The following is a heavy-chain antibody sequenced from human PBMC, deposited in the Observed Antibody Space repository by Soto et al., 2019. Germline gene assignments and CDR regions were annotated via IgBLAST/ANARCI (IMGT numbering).Heavy chain of an antibody. CDR2: ILKDGSDQ. Sequence: QVQLAESGGGVVQPGRSLRLSCAATGFTFSNYGMHWVRQAPGKGLEWVAVILKDGSDQKYADSMKGRFTISRDNSENTLYLHMNSLRAEDTSVYYYARDDDYPDTAFDYWGQGTLVTVSS. J-gene: IGHJ4*02. D-gene: IGHD4-17*01. CDR3: ARDDDYPDTAFDY. V-gene: IGHV3-33*01. CDR1: GFTFSNYG.